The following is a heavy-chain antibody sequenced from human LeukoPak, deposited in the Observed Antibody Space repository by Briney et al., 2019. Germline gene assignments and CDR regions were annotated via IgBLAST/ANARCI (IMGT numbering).Heavy chain of an antibody. Sequence: ASVTVSCKASDYAFSSYGFSWVRQAPGQGLEWMGWISGYDGNTKSVDKLQGRVTLTTDTSTSTAYLELRSLTSDDTAVYYCARDAYGSGKGYFDYWGQGTLVTVSS. D-gene: IGHD3-10*01. CDR1: DYAFSSYG. CDR3: ARDAYGSGKGYFDY. V-gene: IGHV1-18*01. CDR2: ISGYDGNT. J-gene: IGHJ4*02.